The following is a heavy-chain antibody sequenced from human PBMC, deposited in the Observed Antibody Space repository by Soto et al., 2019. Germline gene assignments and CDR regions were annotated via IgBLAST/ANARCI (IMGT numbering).Heavy chain of an antibody. CDR3: ARGSVAISYYYGMDV. V-gene: IGHV3-13*01. Sequence: GGSLRLSCAASGFTFSSYDMHWVRQATGKGLEWVSAIGTAGDTYYPGSVKGRFTISRENAKNSLYLQMNSLRAEDTAVYYCARGSVAISYYYGMDVWGQGTTVTVSS. D-gene: IGHD5-12*01. CDR2: IGTAGDT. CDR1: GFTFSSYD. J-gene: IGHJ6*02.